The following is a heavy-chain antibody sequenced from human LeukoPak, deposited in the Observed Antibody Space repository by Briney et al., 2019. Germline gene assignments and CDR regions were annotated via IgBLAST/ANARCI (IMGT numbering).Heavy chain of an antibody. CDR1: GFTFSSYS. CDR2: MSSGGTYI. Sequence: GGSLRLSCAASGFTFSSYSTTWVRQAPGKGLEWVSSMSSGGTYIYYADSVRGRFTISRDNAKNSLYLIMNSLRAEDTAVYYCARDRPTGASRLFVVQWGQGTLVTVSS. J-gene: IGHJ4*02. V-gene: IGHV3-21*01. CDR3: ARDRPTGASRLFVVQ. D-gene: IGHD3-3*01.